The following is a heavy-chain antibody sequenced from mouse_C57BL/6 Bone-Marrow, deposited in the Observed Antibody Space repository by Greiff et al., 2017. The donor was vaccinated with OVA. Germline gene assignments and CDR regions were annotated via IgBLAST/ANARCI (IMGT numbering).Heavy chain of an antibody. CDR2: ISNLAYSI. D-gene: IGHD1-3*01. V-gene: IGHV5-15*01. CDR1: GFTFSDYG. CDR3: ARRLKGAMDY. Sequence: EVKLVESGGGLVQPGGSLKLSCAASGFTFSDYGMAWVRQAPRQGPEWVAFISNLAYSIYYADTVTGRFTISRENAENTLYLEMSSLRSEDTAMYYCARRLKGAMDYWGQGASVTVSS. J-gene: IGHJ4*01.